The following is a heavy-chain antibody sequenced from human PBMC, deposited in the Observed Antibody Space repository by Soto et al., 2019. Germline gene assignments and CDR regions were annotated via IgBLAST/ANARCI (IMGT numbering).Heavy chain of an antibody. V-gene: IGHV3-7*01. CDR3: ARVEQQLHYYYYGMDV. CDR1: GFTFSSYW. J-gene: IGHJ6*02. D-gene: IGHD6-13*01. CDR2: IKQDGSEK. Sequence: GGSLRLSCAASGFTFSSYWMSWVRQAPGKGLEWVANIKQDGSEKYYADSVKGRFTISRDNAKNSLYLQMNSLRAEDTAVYYCARVEQQLHYYYYGMDVWGQGTTVTVSS.